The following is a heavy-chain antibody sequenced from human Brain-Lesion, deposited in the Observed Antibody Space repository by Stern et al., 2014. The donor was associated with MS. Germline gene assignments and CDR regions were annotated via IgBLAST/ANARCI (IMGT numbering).Heavy chain of an antibody. V-gene: IGHV3-66*02. Sequence: VQLVESGGGLVQPGGSLRLSCAASGFTVSNYYMGWARQPPGKGLEWVSIIFTSGKTYNADSVRGRFVISRDKSKSTLYLQMDSLRPEDTAVYYCARDRVTTVTAYYFDSWGQGTRVTVSS. CDR2: IFTSGKT. CDR3: ARDRVTTVTAYYFDS. D-gene: IGHD4-17*01. J-gene: IGHJ4*02. CDR1: GFTVSNYY.